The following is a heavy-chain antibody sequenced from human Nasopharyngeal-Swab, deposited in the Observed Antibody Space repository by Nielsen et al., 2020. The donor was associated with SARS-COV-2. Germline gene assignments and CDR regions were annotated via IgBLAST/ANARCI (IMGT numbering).Heavy chain of an antibody. CDR3: ARAKSLHTEYNCFDP. D-gene: IGHD3-10*01. CDR1: GYTFTSYG. V-gene: IGHV1-18*01. Sequence: ASVKVSCKASGYTFTSYGISWVRQAPGQGLEWMGWISAYNGNTNYAQKLQGRVTMTTDTSTSTAYMELRSLRSDDTAVYYCARAKSLHTEYNCFDPWGQGTLVTVSS. J-gene: IGHJ5*02. CDR2: ISAYNGNT.